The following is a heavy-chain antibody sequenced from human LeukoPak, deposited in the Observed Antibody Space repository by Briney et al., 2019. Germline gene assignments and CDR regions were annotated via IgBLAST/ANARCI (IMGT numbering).Heavy chain of an antibody. CDR1: GGSISSSSYH. Sequence: PSETLSLTCTVSGGSISSSSYHWGWIRQPPGKGLEWIGEINHSGSTNYNPSLKSRVTISVDTSKNQFSLKLSSVTAADTAVYYCATWKWAAAAKKGGDWFDPWGQGTLVTVSS. CDR3: ATWKWAAAAKKGGDWFDP. V-gene: IGHV4-39*07. D-gene: IGHD6-13*01. CDR2: INHSGST. J-gene: IGHJ5*02.